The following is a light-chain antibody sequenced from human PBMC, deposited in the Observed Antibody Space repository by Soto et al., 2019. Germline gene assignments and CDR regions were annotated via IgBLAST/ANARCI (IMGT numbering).Light chain of an antibody. CDR1: QSVSRF. CDR3: QQYDNWPPYT. V-gene: IGKV3-15*01. CDR2: DTS. Sequence: EIVMTQSPATLSVSPGERVTLSCRASQSVSRFLAWYQQRPGQAPRLLIYDTSTRATGVSARFSGSGSGTEFSLTISSLQSEDFAVYYCQQYDNWPPYTFGQGTKLEVK. J-gene: IGKJ2*01.